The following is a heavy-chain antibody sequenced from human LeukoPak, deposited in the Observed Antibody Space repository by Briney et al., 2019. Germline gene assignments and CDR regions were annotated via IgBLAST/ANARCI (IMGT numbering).Heavy chain of an antibody. CDR1: GGSISSYY. D-gene: IGHD3-22*01. CDR3: ARGDYYDLDY. Sequence: PSETLSLTCTVSGGSISSYYWSWIRQPAGKGPEWIGRINAGGTTNYNPSLKSRVTLSLDTSKNQFSLKLSSVTAADTALYYCARGDYYDLDYWGQGTLVTVSS. J-gene: IGHJ4*02. CDR2: INAGGTT. V-gene: IGHV4-4*07.